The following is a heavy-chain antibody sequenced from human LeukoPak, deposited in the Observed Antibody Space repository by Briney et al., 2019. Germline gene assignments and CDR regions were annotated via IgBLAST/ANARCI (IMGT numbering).Heavy chain of an antibody. J-gene: IGHJ6*03. V-gene: IGHV3-30*02. Sequence: GGSLRLSCEASGFTFSNFAMHWVRQAPGKGLEWVAVIWYGGSNKYYADSVKGRFTISRDNSKNTLYLQMNSLRAEDTAVYYCAKVGRERGAAAGSYYYYYMDVWGKGTTVTVSS. D-gene: IGHD6-13*01. CDR2: IWYGGSNK. CDR3: AKVGRERGAAAGSYYYYYMDV. CDR1: GFTFSNFA.